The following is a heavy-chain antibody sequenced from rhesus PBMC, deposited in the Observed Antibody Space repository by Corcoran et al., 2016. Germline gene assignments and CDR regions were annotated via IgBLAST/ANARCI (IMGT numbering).Heavy chain of an antibody. J-gene: IGHJ5-1*01. Sequence: QVKLQQWGEGLVKPSETLSLTCAVYGGSISGYYYWSWIRQPAGKGLEWIGHFYGTSASTNHTPSPKNRVTISKDTSKNHFSLELSSVTAADTAVYYGAREGGDRGYSYSYRFDVWGPGVLVTVSS. CDR2: FYGTSAST. D-gene: IGHD5-12*01. CDR3: AREGGDRGYSYSYRFDV. CDR1: GGSISGYYY. V-gene: IGHV4-73*01.